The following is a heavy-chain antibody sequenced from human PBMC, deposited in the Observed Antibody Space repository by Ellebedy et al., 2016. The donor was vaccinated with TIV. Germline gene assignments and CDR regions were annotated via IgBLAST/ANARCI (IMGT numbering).Heavy chain of an antibody. V-gene: IGHV4-4*02. CDR1: GASISSNNW. J-gene: IGHJ4*02. CDR3: ARDRDVTSRGILDY. CDR2: VYHSGTT. Sequence: MPSETLSLTCAVSGASISSNNWWPWVRQAPGRGLEWIGEVYHSGTTYYNPSLKSRVTVSVDPSKNQFSLKLTSVTAADTAMYYCARDRDVTSRGILDYWGQGILVTVSS. D-gene: IGHD5-24*01.